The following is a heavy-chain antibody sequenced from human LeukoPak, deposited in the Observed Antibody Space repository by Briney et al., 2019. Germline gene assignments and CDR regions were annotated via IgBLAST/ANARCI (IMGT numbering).Heavy chain of an antibody. CDR2: INHSGST. CDR1: GGSFSGYY. V-gene: IGHV4-34*01. D-gene: IGHD4-23*01. CDR3: AIGPMTTVVTPWYY. J-gene: IGHJ4*02. Sequence: SETLSLTCAVYGGSFSGYYWSWIRQPPGKGLEWIWEINHSGSTNYNPSLKSRVTISVDTSKNQFSLKLSSVTAADTAVYYCAIGPMTTVVTPWYYWGQGTLVTVSS.